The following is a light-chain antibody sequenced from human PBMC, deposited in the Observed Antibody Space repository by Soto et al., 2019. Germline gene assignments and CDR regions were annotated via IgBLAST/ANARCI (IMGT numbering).Light chain of an antibody. CDR2: DAS. CDR1: QSIRSW. J-gene: IGKJ5*01. CDR3: QQYNSYPIT. Sequence: DIKMTQSPSTLSASVGDRVTMTCRASQSIRSWLAWYQQKPGKAPKLLIYDASSLESGVPSRFSGSGSGTEFTLTISSLQPDDFATYYCQQYNSYPITFGQGTRLAIK. V-gene: IGKV1-5*01.